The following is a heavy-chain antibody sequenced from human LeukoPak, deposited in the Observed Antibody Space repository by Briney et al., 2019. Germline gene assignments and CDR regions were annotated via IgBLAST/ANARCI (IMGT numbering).Heavy chain of an antibody. Sequence: GASVKASRKASGGTFSSYAISWVRQAPGQGLEWMGRIIPILGIANYAQKFQGRVTITADKSTSTAYMELSSLRSEDTAVYYCARMTTVTIRNIYYYYGMDVWGQGTTVTVSS. J-gene: IGHJ6*02. CDR1: GGTFSSYA. CDR3: ARMTTVTIRNIYYYYGMDV. CDR2: IIPILGIA. D-gene: IGHD4-17*01. V-gene: IGHV1-69*04.